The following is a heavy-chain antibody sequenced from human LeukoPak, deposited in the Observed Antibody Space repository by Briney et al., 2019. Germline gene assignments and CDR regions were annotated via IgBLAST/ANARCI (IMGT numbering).Heavy chain of an antibody. V-gene: IGHV4-59*01. CDR3: ARRGYCTNGVCSYYFDY. CDR2: IYYSGST. CDR1: GGSISSYY. Sequence: PSETLSPTCTVSGGSISSYYWSWIRQPPGKGLEWIGYIYYSGSTNYNPSLKSRVTISVDTSKNQFSLKLSSVTAADTAVYYCARRGYCTNGVCSYYFDYWGQGTLVTVSS. J-gene: IGHJ4*02. D-gene: IGHD2-8*01.